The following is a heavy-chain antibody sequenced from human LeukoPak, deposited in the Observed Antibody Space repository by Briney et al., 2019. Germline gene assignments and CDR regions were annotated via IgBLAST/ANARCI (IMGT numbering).Heavy chain of an antibody. CDR1: GDTFTAYY. Sequence: GASVKVSCKASGDTFTAYYMHWVRQAPGKGLEWMGGFDPEDGETIYAQKFQGRVTMTEDTSTDTAYMELSSLRSEDTAVYYCASHGGGQWLVWNAFDIWGQGTMVTVSS. V-gene: IGHV1-24*01. J-gene: IGHJ3*02. D-gene: IGHD6-19*01. CDR3: ASHGGGQWLVWNAFDI. CDR2: FDPEDGET.